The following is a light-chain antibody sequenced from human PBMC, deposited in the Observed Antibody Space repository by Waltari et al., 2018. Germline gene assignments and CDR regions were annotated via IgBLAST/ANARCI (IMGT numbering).Light chain of an antibody. CDR1: RSDVGGFNY. J-gene: IGLJ2*01. Sequence: QSALTQPASVSEPPGQSITIACTGTRSDVGGFNYVSWYQQHPGKAPKLMVYEVNNRPPGVSNRFSGYKSGNTASLTISGLQAEDEADYYCSSYTSSRTLVFGGGTKLTVL. CDR3: SSYTSSRTLV. CDR2: EVN. V-gene: IGLV2-14*01.